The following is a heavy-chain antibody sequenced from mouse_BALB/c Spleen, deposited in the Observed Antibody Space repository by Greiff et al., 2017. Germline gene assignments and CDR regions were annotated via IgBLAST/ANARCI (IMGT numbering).Heavy chain of an antibody. CDR2: INPYNGAT. D-gene: IGHD2-14*01. Sequence: VQLQQSGPELVKPGASVKISCKASGYSFTGYYMHWVKQSHVKSLEWIGRINPYNGATSYNQNFKDKASLTVDKSSSTAYMELHSLTSEDSAVYYCARESYYRYDDYAMDYWGQGTSVTVSS. J-gene: IGHJ4*01. CDR3: ARESYYRYDDYAMDY. V-gene: IGHV1-26*01. CDR1: GYSFTGYY.